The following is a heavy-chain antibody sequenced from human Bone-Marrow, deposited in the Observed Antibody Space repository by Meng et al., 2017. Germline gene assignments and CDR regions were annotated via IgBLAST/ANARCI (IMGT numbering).Heavy chain of an antibody. J-gene: IGHJ4*02. D-gene: IGHD3-22*01. Sequence: GSGLVHPPPTLSPPRAISGDSVSITSASLHWIRQSPSGGLEWLGRTYYRSKWYTDYAVSVKSRITINPDTSKNQFSLQLNSVTPEDTAVYYCARGDYSSSPSFWGQGTLVTVSS. CDR1: GDSVSITSAS. CDR2: TYYRSKWYT. CDR3: ARGDYSSSPSF. V-gene: IGHV6-1*01.